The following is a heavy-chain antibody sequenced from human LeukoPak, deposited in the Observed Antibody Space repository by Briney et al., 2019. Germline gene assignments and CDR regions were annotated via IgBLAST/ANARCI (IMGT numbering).Heavy chain of an antibody. Sequence: SVKVSCKASGGTFSSYAISRVRQAPGQGLEWMGRIIPILGIANYAQKFQGRVTITADKSTSTAYMELSSLRSEDTAVYYCASPTHITMVRGVTKYYYGMDVWGQGTTVTVSS. J-gene: IGHJ6*02. CDR3: ASPTHITMVRGVTKYYYGMDV. CDR2: IIPILGIA. CDR1: GGTFSSYA. D-gene: IGHD3-10*01. V-gene: IGHV1-69*04.